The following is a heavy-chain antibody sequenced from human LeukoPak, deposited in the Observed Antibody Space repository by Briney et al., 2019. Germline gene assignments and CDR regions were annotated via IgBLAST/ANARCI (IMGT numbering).Heavy chain of an antibody. CDR3: ARDRRYCSSTSCYGAFDI. Sequence: GGSLRLSCAASGFTFDDYGMSWVRQAPGKGLEWVSGINWNGGSTGYADSVKGRFTISRDNAKNSLYLQMNSPRAEDTALYYCARDRRYCSSTSCYGAFDIWGQGTMVTVSS. J-gene: IGHJ3*02. D-gene: IGHD2-2*01. CDR1: GFTFDDYG. CDR2: INWNGGST. V-gene: IGHV3-20*04.